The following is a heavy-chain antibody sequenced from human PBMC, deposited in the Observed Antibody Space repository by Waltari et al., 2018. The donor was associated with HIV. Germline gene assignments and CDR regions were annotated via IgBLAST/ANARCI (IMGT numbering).Heavy chain of an antibody. CDR3: AREFRTLATSRFDV. Sequence: QVQLVQSESELRKPGTSVIISCKASGYTFTSYTINWVRQTPGQGLEWRGWVNPKTGTRRCANNCKRRFDFSVDTSVSTARLQILDLQRDDAAVYFCAREFRTLATSRFDVWGQGTLLSVSS. CDR2: VNPKTGTR. CDR1: GYTFTSYT. D-gene: IGHD3-9*01. J-gene: IGHJ1*01. V-gene: IGHV7-4-1*01.